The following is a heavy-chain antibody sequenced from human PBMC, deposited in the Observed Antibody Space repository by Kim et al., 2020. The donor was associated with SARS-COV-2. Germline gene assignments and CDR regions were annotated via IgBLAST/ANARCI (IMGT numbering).Heavy chain of an antibody. D-gene: IGHD3-16*01. CDR2: SST. V-gene: IGHV3-74*01. Sequence: SSTYYADSVKGRFTISRDNAKNTLYLQMNSLRAEDTAVYYCARAVGGFDPWGQGTLVTVSS. CDR3: ARAVGGFDP. J-gene: IGHJ5*02.